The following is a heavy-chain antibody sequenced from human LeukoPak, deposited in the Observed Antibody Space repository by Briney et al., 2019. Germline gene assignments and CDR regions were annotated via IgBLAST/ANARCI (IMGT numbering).Heavy chain of an antibody. J-gene: IGHJ4*02. Sequence: GESLKVSCKGSGYKFTNYWIAWVRQMPGQGLEWLGIIYPRDSDTRYSPSFQGQVSISVDTSIDTAYLQWSSVKASDTAMYYCARLLAAPYYINFWGQGTLVTVSS. CDR1: GYKFTNYW. V-gene: IGHV5-51*01. CDR3: ARLLAAPYYINF. CDR2: IYPRDSDT. D-gene: IGHD6-25*01.